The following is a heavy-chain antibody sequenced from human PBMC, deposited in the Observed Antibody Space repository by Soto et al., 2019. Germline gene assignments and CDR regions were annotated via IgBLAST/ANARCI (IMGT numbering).Heavy chain of an antibody. CDR3: STASTNYYYYYGMDA. J-gene: IGHJ6*02. CDR1: GYSYISYC. CDR2: IDPRDSET. V-gene: IGHV5-51*07. Sequence: SLKITCKASGYSYISYCIGWVHKMPGKGLEWMGIIDPRDSETRYSPSFQGQVTISVDKFINTAYLQWSSLKASDTAMYYCSTASTNYYYYYGMDAWCQGTTVTVSS.